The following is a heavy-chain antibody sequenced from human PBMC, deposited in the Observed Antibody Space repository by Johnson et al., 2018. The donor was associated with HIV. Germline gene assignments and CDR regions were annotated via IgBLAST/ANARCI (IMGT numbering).Heavy chain of an antibody. D-gene: IGHD4-23*01. J-gene: IGHJ3*02. CDR1: GFAFSSYG. CDR2: IYSGGDT. V-gene: IGHV3-NL1*01. CDR3: ARDRGWGYVGGNSWNAFDI. Sequence: QVQLVESGGGVVQPGRSLRLSCAASGFAFSSYGIHWVRQAPGKGLEWVSVIYSGGDTYYSDSVMGRFTISRDTSKNTLYLQMNSLRGEDTAVYYCARDRGWGYVGGNSWNAFDIWGQGTMVTVSS.